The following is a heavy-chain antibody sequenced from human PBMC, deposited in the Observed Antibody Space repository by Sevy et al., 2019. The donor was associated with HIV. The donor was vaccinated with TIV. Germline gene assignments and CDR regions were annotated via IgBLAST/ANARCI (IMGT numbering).Heavy chain of an antibody. J-gene: IGHJ5*02. CDR1: GDSVSRNSAA. D-gene: IGHD6-13*01. CDR2: TYYRSKWYN. V-gene: IGHV6-1*01. Sequence: QSQTLSLTCAISGDSVSRNSAAWNWIRQSPSRGLEWLGRTYYRSKWYNDYAVSVKSRITINPDTSKNQCSLQLNSVTPEDTAVYYCARSIAAAGTGVWFDPWGQGTLVTVSS. CDR3: ARSIAAAGTGVWFDP.